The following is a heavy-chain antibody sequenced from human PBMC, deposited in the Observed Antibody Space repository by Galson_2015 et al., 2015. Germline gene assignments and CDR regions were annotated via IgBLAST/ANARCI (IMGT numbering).Heavy chain of an antibody. CDR2: IYPGDSDT. J-gene: IGHJ6*02. CDR1: GYSFTSYW. Sequence: QSGAEVQRPGESLKISCKGSGYSFTSYWIGWVRQMPGKGLEWMGIIYPGDSDTRYSTSFQGQVNISADKPLSTAYLQSSSLTASDTAMYYCARHGGSGWSFYYYGLDVWGQGTTVTVSS. V-gene: IGHV5-51*01. D-gene: IGHD6-19*01. CDR3: ARHGGSGWSFYYYGLDV.